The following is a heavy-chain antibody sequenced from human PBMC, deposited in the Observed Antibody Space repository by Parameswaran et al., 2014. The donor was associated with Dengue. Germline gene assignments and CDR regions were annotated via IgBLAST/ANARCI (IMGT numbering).Heavy chain of an antibody. CDR2: ISSSGSTI. V-gene: IGHV3-11*01. J-gene: IGHJ5*02. CDR3: ARVCDCSGGSCYSSSWFDP. D-gene: IGHD2-15*01. Sequence: RWIRQPQEGLEWVSYISSSGSTIYYADSVKGRFTISRDNAKNSLYLQMNSLRAEDTAVYYCARVCDCSGGSCYSSSWFDPWGQGTLVTVSS.